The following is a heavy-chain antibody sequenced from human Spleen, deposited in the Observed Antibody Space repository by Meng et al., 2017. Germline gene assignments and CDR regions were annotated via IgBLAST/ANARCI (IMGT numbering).Heavy chain of an antibody. J-gene: IGHJ4*02. D-gene: IGHD3-10*01. V-gene: IGHV1-8*03. CDR2: MNPNSNNT. CDR1: GYTFTSYD. Sequence: VKVSCKASGYTFTSYDINWVRQATGQGLEWMGWMNPNSNNTGYAQKFQGRVTITRNTSISTAYMELSSLRSEDTDVYYCARSRRRIWFGELLQSSDYWGQGTLVTVSS. CDR3: ARSRRRIWFGELLQSSDY.